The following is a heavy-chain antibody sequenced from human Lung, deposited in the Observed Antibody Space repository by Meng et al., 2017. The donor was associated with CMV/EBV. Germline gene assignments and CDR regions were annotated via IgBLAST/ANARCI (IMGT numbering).Heavy chain of an antibody. V-gene: IGHV4-61*01. CDR2: VYYSGST. CDR3: ARVPQNIAAAGISAFDI. CDR1: GGSVSSGSFY. Sequence: LXCTVSGGSVSSGSFYWSWIRQPPGEGLEWIGFVYYSGSTNYNPALKSRVTMSIDTSKNQFSLKLSSVTAADTAMYYCARVPQNIAAAGISAFDIWXQGTXVTVSS. D-gene: IGHD6-13*01. J-gene: IGHJ3*02.